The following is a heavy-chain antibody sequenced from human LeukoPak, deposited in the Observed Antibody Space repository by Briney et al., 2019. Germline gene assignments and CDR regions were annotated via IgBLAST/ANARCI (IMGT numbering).Heavy chain of an antibody. CDR1: GFTFRCYS. CDR3: ARSDYCGGDCYSSLSNY. CDR2: ISISSSYI. Sequence: GGSLRLSCAASGFTFRCYSMNWVRQAPGKGLEWVSSISISSSYIYYADSVKGRFTISRDNAKNSLYLQMNSLRAEDTAVYFCARSDYCGGDCYSSLSNYWGQGTLVTVSS. J-gene: IGHJ4*02. V-gene: IGHV3-21*01. D-gene: IGHD2-21*02.